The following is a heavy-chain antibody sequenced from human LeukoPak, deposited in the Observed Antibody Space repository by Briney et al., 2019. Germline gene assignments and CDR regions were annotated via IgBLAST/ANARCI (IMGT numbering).Heavy chain of an antibody. CDR1: GFTFSHYG. V-gene: IGHV3-33*01. J-gene: IGHJ4*02. D-gene: IGHD3-10*01. CDR2: IWSDGNKK. Sequence: PGGSLRLSCAASGFTFSHYGIHWARQAPGKGLEWAAVIWSDGNKKYYADSVKGRFTISRDDSKDTVYLQMNSLTAEDTAVYYCARDGDVSGRYSQFDNWGQGTLVTVSS. CDR3: ARDGDVSGRYSQFDN.